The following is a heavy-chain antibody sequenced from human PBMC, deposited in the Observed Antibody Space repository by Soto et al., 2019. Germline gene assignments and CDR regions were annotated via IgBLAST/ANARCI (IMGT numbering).Heavy chain of an antibody. CDR1: GGSISSYY. D-gene: IGHD3-10*01. CDR2: IYYSGST. CDR3: ARVWGGAFDI. J-gene: IGHJ3*02. Sequence: SETLSLTCTVSGGSISSYYWSWIRQPPGKGLEWIGYIYYSGSTNYNPSLKSRVTISVDTSKNQFSLKLSSVTAADTAVYYCARVWGGAFDIWGQGTMVTVPS. V-gene: IGHV4-59*01.